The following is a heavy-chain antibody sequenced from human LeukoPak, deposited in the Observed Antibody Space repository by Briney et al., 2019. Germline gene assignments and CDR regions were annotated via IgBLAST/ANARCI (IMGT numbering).Heavy chain of an antibody. CDR3: ARQGLVAKTNFDY. J-gene: IGHJ4*02. V-gene: IGHV4-59*01. Sequence: NPSETLSLTCTVSGGSISSYYWSWIRQPPGKGLEWIGYIYYSGSTNYNPSLKSRVTISVDTSKNQFSLKLSSVTAADTAVYYCARQGLVAKTNFDYWGQGTLVTVSS. CDR2: IYYSGST. CDR1: GGSISSYY. D-gene: IGHD5-12*01.